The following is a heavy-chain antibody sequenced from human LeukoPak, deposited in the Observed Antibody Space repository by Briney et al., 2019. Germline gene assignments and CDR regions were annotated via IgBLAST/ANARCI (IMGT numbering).Heavy chain of an antibody. CDR1: GFTLSNAY. CDR3: TTTIVGVTTWFDP. Sequence: GGSLRLSCAASGFTLSNAYMSWVRQAPGKGLEWVGRIKNKTNGGTTDYAAPVKGRFTVSRDDSKNTLYLQMNSLKTEDTAVYYCTTTIVGVTTWFDPWGQGTLVTVSS. V-gene: IGHV3-15*01. D-gene: IGHD1-26*01. J-gene: IGHJ5*02. CDR2: IKNKTNGGTT.